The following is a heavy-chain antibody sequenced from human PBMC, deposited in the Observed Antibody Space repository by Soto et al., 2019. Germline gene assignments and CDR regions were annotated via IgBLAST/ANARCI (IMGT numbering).Heavy chain of an antibody. D-gene: IGHD1-1*01. J-gene: IGHJ6*02. Sequence: QVPLVESGGGVVQPGRSLRLSCAASGFTFSSYAMHWVRQAPGKGLEWGAVISYDGSNKYYADSVKGRFTISRDNSKNTLYLQMNSLRAEDTAVYYCARENDAYAHYYYYGMDVWGQGSTVTFYS. CDR2: ISYDGSNK. CDR3: ARENDAYAHYYYYGMDV. CDR1: GFTFSSYA. V-gene: IGHV3-30-3*01.